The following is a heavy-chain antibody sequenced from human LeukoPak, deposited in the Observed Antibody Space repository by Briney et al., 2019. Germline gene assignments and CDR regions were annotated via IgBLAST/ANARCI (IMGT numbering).Heavy chain of an antibody. V-gene: IGHV3-23*01. D-gene: IGHD3-10*01. CDR2: ISGSGGST. Sequence: ETLSLTCTVSGGSISSYYWSWVRQAPGKGLEWVSAISGSGGSTYYADSVKGRFTISRDNSKNTLYLQMNSLRAEDTAVYYCAKRHGSGSYYETYYFDYWGQGTLVTVSS. CDR1: GGSISSYY. CDR3: AKRHGSGSYYETYYFDY. J-gene: IGHJ4*02.